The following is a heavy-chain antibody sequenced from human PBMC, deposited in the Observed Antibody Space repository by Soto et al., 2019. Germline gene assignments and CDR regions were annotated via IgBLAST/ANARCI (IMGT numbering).Heavy chain of an antibody. CDR2: IYSGGST. Sequence: EVQVVESGGGLVQPGGSLRLSCAASGFTVSSDYMSWVRQAPGKRLEWVSVIYSGGSTYYADSVKGRFTISRDNSKNTLYLQMNSLRAEDTAVYYCARDPGDRNGVSVWGQGTTVTVSS. J-gene: IGHJ6*02. D-gene: IGHD1-26*01. V-gene: IGHV3-66*01. CDR1: GFTVSSDY. CDR3: ARDPGDRNGVSV.